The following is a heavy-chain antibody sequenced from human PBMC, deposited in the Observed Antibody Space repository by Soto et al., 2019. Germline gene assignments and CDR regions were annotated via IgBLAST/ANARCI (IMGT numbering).Heavy chain of an antibody. CDR3: ARERSVGYCSTTTCTRPFYDAGMGV. CDR1: GSTFSRYP. Sequence: QVQLVQSGAEVKKPGSSVKVSCKASGSTFSRYPISWVRQAHGQGLEWMGGIIPISGTADYAPKFQGRVTITGDETTSTGYMELRSLTSEDTAVYYCARERSVGYCSTTTCTRPFYDAGMGVWGQGTPVTVSS. CDR2: IIPISGTA. V-gene: IGHV1-69*01. D-gene: IGHD2-2*01. J-gene: IGHJ6*02.